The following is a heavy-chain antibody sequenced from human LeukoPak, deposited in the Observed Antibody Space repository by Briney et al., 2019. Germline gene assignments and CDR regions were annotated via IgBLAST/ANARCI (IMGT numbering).Heavy chain of an antibody. CDR1: GGTFSSYA. Sequence: GASVKVSCKASGGTFSSYAISWVRQAPGQGLEWMGGIIPIFGTANYAQKFQGRVTITADESTSTAYMELSSLRSEDTAVYYCARGDTIFGVVNMDVWGKGTTVTVSS. J-gene: IGHJ6*03. CDR3: ARGDTIFGVVNMDV. D-gene: IGHD3-3*01. CDR2: IIPIFGTA. V-gene: IGHV1-69*13.